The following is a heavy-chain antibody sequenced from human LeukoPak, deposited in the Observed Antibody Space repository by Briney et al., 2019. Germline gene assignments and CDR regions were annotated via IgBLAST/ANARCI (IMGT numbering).Heavy chain of an antibody. V-gene: IGHV3-23*01. CDR2: ISGSGYNT. D-gene: IGHD3-22*01. Sequence: GGTLRLSCAASGFTFNNYGMSWVRQAPGKGLEWVSDISGSGYNTHYADSVKGRFTISRDSSKNMYLQMNSLRAEDTAVYYCAKGGYYESSGELDYWGQGTLVTVSS. CDR3: AKGGYYESSGELDY. CDR1: GFTFNNYG. J-gene: IGHJ4*02.